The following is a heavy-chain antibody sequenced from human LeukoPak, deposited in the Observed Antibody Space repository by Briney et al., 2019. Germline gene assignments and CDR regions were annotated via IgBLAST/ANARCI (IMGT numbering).Heavy chain of an antibody. CDR3: AREGSTNYFDY. CDR2: IQFDGSNE. Sequence: GGSLRLSCTASGFIFSTYGMHWVRQAPGKGLEWVAFIQFDGSNEYYADSVKGRFTISRDNSKNTLYLQMNSLRAEDTSVYYCAREGSTNYFDYWGQGTLVTVSS. CDR1: GFIFSTYG. V-gene: IGHV3-30*02. J-gene: IGHJ4*02. D-gene: IGHD2/OR15-2a*01.